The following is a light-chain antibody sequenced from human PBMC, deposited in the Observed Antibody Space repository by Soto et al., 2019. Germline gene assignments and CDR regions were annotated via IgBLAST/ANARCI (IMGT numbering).Light chain of an antibody. J-gene: IGLJ1*01. V-gene: IGLV2-8*01. Sequence: QSVLTQPPSVSGSPGQSVAISCTGTSSDVGGYDYVSWYQQHPGKAPKLMIYDVSKRPSGVPDRFSGSKSGNTASLTVSGLQAEDEADYYCSSYAGTHIVFGTGTKVTVL. CDR1: SSDVGGYDY. CDR3: SSYAGTHIV. CDR2: DVS.